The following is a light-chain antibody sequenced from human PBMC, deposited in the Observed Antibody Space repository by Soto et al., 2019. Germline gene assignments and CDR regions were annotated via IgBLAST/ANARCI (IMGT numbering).Light chain of an antibody. CDR2: DAS. J-gene: IGKJ1*01. CDR3: QQYNGFSRT. Sequence: DIQMTQSPSTLSASVGDRVTITCRASQTISTWLAWYQQKPGKAPQLLIYDASSLESGVPSRFSGSGSGTEFTLTITSLQPDDFATYYCQQYNGFSRTFGQGTKVDIK. CDR1: QTISTW. V-gene: IGKV1-5*01.